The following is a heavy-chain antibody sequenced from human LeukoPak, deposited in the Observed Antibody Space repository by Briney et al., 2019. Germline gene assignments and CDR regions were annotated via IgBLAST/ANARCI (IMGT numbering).Heavy chain of an antibody. Sequence: ASVKVSCKASGYTFTSYYMHWVRQAPGQGLEWMGIINPSGGSTSYAQKFQGRVTITTDESTSTAYMELSSLRSEDTAVYYCAREPIVGATMEFYFDYWGQGTLVTVSS. J-gene: IGHJ4*02. D-gene: IGHD1-26*01. CDR2: INPSGGST. CDR1: GYTFTSYY. V-gene: IGHV1-46*01. CDR3: AREPIVGATMEFYFDY.